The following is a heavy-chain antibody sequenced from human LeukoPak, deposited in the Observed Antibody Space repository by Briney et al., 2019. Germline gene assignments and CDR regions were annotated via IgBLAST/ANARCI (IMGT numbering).Heavy chain of an antibody. CDR2: LSSSGGSA. D-gene: IGHD6-19*01. V-gene: IGHV3-23*01. CDR1: GFTFGSYD. Sequence: GGSLRLSCAASGFTFGSYDMYWVRQAPGKGLEWVSGLSSSGGSAYYGDYVKGRFTISRDNPKNPLYLQMNSLRAADTAVYYCVKAEFAEQWLAPFDNWGQGTLVTVSS. J-gene: IGHJ4*02. CDR3: VKAEFAEQWLAPFDN.